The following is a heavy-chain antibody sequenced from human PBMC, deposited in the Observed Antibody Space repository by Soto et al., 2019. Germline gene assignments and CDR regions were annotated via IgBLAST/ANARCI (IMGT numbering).Heavy chain of an antibody. Sequence: QVQLVQSGAEVKKPGASVKVSCKASGYSFTRYGISWVRQAPGQGLEWMGWISGYNANTNYPENLQGRVTMTTDTTPSPAFLEVGNLISEDTAVYYCARMGDVPYYYFGLDVWGPGTTVTVSS. J-gene: IGHJ6*02. CDR1: GYSFTRYG. CDR3: ARMGDVPYYYFGLDV. CDR2: ISGYNANT. V-gene: IGHV1-18*01. D-gene: IGHD3-16*01.